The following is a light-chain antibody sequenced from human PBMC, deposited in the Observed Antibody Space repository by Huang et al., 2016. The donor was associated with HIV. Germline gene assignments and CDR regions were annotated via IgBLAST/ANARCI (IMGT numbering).Light chain of an antibody. Sequence: DIQMTQSPSSLSASVGDRVTITCRESQSISSYLSWYQQKAGKAPKLLIYAASSLQSGIPSRCSGSGSGTDFTLTISSLQPGDFATYYCQQSYSSPYTFGQGTKLEIK. CDR3: QQSYSSPYT. CDR2: AAS. J-gene: IGKJ2*01. V-gene: IGKV1-39*01. CDR1: QSISSY.